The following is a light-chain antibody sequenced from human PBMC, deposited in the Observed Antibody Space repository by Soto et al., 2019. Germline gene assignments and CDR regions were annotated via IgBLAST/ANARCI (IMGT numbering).Light chain of an antibody. CDR1: TGAVTSSNY. CDR3: LLYYGGQLGV. V-gene: IGLV7-43*01. Sequence: QAVVTQEPSLTVSPGGTVTLTCAVYTGAVTSSNYPNWFQQKPGHAPRALIYSTNHKYSWTPARFSGSLLGGKAALTLSGVQPEDEADYYCLLYYGGQLGVFGGGTKVTVL. CDR2: STN. J-gene: IGLJ2*01.